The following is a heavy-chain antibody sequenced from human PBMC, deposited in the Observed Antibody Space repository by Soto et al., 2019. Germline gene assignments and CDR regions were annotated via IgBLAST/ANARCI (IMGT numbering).Heavy chain of an antibody. CDR1: GFTFSSYS. J-gene: IGHJ5*02. D-gene: IGHD2-2*01. Sequence: EVQLVESGGGLVKPGGSLRLSCAASGFTFSSYSMNWVRQAPGKGLEWVSSISSSSSYIYYADSVKGRFTISRDNAKNSLYRQMNSLRADETAVYYCARDRCSSASCYNWFDPWGQGTLVTVSS. CDR3: ARDRCSSASCYNWFDP. CDR2: ISSSSSYI. V-gene: IGHV3-21*01.